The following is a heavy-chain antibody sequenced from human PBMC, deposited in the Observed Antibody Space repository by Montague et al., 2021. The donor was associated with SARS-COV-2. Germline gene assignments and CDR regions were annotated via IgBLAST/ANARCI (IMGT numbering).Heavy chain of an antibody. CDR2: IWYDGSNQ. V-gene: IGHV3-33*08. Sequence: SLSLSCAASGFTFSSYDMPWVRQAPGKGLEWVAVIWYDGSNQYYGDSVKGRFTISRDNSKNTLYLQMNSLRAEDTAVYYCAREYSAPRWFGEYNRYGMDVWGQGT. J-gene: IGHJ6*02. CDR3: AREYSAPRWFGEYNRYGMDV. CDR1: GFTFSSYD. D-gene: IGHD3-10*01.